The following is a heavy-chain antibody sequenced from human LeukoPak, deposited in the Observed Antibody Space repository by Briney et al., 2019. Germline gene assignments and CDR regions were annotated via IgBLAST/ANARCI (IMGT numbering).Heavy chain of an antibody. J-gene: IGHJ4*02. V-gene: IGHV3-23*01. D-gene: IGHD3-22*01. CDR3: AKRGVVIRVILVGFHKEAYYFDS. CDR1: GFSFSSFA. CDR2: ITGGHYPT. Sequence: GGSLRLSCAASGFSFSSFAMTWVRQAPGKGLEWVSSITGGHYPTYNTDSVKGRFTISRDNSKNTLYLQMNSLRAEDTAVYFCAKRGVVIRVILVGFHKEAYYFDSWGQGALVTVSS.